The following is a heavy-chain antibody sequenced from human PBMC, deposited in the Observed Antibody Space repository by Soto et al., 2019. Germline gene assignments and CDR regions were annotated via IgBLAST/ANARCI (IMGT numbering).Heavy chain of an antibody. D-gene: IGHD3-10*01. Sequence: QLQLQESGPGLVKPSETLSLTCTVSGGSISSSSYYWGWIRQPPGKGLEWIGSIYYSGSTYYNPSLKSRVTISVDTSKNQFSLKLSSVTAADTAVYYCASWNMVRGVIRFDPWGQGTLVTVSS. V-gene: IGHV4-39*01. J-gene: IGHJ5*02. CDR1: GGSISSSSYY. CDR2: IYYSGST. CDR3: ASWNMVRGVIRFDP.